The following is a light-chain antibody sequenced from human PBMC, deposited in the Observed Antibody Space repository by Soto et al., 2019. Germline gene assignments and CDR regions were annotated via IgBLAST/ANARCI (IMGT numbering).Light chain of an antibody. Sequence: EIVLKQSPAILSVSTGERATLSCRASQSISRSLAWYQQKPGQAPRLLISDASTRATGIPARSSGSGSGTEFTLTISSLQSEDFAVYYCQQYHNSPPTFGQGTMVDIK. J-gene: IGKJ1*01. V-gene: IGKV3-15*01. CDR1: QSISRS. CDR3: QQYHNSPPT. CDR2: DAS.